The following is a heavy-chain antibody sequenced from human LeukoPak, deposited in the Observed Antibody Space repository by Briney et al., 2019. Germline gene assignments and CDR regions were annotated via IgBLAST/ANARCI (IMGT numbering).Heavy chain of an antibody. J-gene: IGHJ5*02. D-gene: IGHD6-19*01. V-gene: IGHV4-39*01. CDR3: ARHKYSSGWYVDVDWFDP. Sequence: WVRQAPGKGLEWIGSIYYSGSTYYNPSLKSRVTISVDTSKNQFSLKLSSVTAADTAVYYCARHKYSSGWYVDVDWFDPWGQGTLVTVSS. CDR2: IYYSGST.